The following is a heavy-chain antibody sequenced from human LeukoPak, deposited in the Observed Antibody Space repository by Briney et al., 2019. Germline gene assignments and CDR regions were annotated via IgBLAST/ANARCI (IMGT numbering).Heavy chain of an antibody. CDR1: GFTLSSYG. CDR2: ISSDGSTK. D-gene: IGHD3-16*01. CDR3: AKGELGLWFDY. V-gene: IGHV3-30*18. Sequence: GRSLRPSCAASGFTLSSYGMQWVRQAPGKGLEWVAVISSDGSTKYYADSVRGRFTISRDNSQNTLFLHMNSLRAEDTAVYYCAKGELGLWFDYWGQGTLVT. J-gene: IGHJ4*02.